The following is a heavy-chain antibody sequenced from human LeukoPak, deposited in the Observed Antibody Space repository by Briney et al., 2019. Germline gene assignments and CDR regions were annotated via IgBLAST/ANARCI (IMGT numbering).Heavy chain of an antibody. Sequence: SVKVSFKASVYTCTGYYMHYVRQAPRQGLEWMRWINPNSGGTHYAQKFQGRVTMTRDTSISTAYMELSSLRSDDTAVYYCAREVAMATEDAFDIWGQGTMVTVSS. CDR3: AREVAMATEDAFDI. J-gene: IGHJ3*02. CDR2: INPNSGGT. V-gene: IGHV1-2*02. CDR1: VYTCTGYY. D-gene: IGHD5-24*01.